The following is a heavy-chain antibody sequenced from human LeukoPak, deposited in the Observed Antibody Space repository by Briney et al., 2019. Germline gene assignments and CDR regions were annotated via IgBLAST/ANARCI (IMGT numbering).Heavy chain of an antibody. CDR3: ARSLRGVVVVVAATAPATGWFDP. J-gene: IGHJ5*02. V-gene: IGHV1-2*06. Sequence: ASVKVSCKASGYTLTGYYMHWVRQAPGRGLEWMGRINPNSGGTNYAQKFQGRVTMTRDTSISTAYMELSRLRSDDTAVYYCARSLRGVVVVVAATAPATGWFDPWGQGTPVTVSS. CDR1: GYTLTGYY. D-gene: IGHD2-15*01. CDR2: INPNSGGT.